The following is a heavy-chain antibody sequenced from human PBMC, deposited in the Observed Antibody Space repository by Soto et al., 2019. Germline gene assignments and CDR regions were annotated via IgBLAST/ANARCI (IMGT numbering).Heavy chain of an antibody. D-gene: IGHD3-10*01. J-gene: IGHJ4*02. V-gene: IGHV5-10-1*01. CDR3: ARGPFMVREYYFDY. Sequence: PGESLKISCKGSGYSFTSYWISWVRQMPGKGPEWMGRIDPSDSYTNYSPSFQGHVTISADKSISTAYLQWSSLKASDTAMYYCARGPFMVREYYFDYWGQGTLVTVSS. CDR2: IDPSDSYT. CDR1: GYSFTSYW.